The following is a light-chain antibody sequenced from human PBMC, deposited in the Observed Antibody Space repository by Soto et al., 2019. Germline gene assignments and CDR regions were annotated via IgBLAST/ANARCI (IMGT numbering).Light chain of an antibody. CDR3: QQYNNWPPIT. Sequence: DTVMTQSPATLSVSPGERAAVTCRASQSLSSNLAWYQQKPGQAPRLLIYDASTRATGIPARFSGSGSGTEFTLTISSLQSEDFAVYYCQQYNNWPPITFGQGTRLEIK. CDR1: QSLSSN. CDR2: DAS. J-gene: IGKJ5*01. V-gene: IGKV3-15*01.